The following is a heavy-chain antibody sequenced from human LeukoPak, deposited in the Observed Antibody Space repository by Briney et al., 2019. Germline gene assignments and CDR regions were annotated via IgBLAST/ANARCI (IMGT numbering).Heavy chain of an antibody. D-gene: IGHD6-19*01. J-gene: IGHJ4*02. Sequence: GGSLRLSCAASGFTFSSSAMSWVRQAPGEGLEWLSGISGSGGGTYYADSVKGRFTISRDDSKNTLYLQMHSLRAEDTAVYYCAKSGGSSGWLYWGQGTLVTVSS. V-gene: IGHV3-23*01. CDR3: AKSGGSSGWLY. CDR1: GFTFSSSA. CDR2: ISGSGGGT.